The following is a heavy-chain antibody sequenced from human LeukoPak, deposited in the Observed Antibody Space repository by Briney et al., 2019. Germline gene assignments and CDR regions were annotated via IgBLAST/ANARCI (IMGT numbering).Heavy chain of an antibody. J-gene: IGHJ3*02. CDR3: TTSGNPSLIGI. D-gene: IGHD1-26*01. CDR2: VKSKIDGGAGTT. Sequence: PGGSLRLSCAASGFTFTNAWMNWVRQAPGKGLEWVGRVKSKIDGGAGTTDYAARVKGRFTISRDDSKNTLYLQMNSLKTEDTAVYYCTTSGNPSLIGIWGQGTMVTVSS. V-gene: IGHV3-15*07. CDR1: GFTFTNAW.